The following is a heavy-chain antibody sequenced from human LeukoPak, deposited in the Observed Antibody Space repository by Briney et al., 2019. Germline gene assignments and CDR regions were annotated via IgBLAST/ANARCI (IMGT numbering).Heavy chain of an antibody. CDR2: IYYSGST. Sequence: SETLSLTCTVSGGSISSYYWSWIRQPPGKGLEWIGYIYYSGSTNYNPSLKSRVTISVDTSKNQFSLKLSSVTAADTAVYYVARAGVPGLFYFWGQGTPGNVPS. V-gene: IGHV4-59*01. D-gene: IGHD1-1*01. CDR3: ARAGVPGLFYF. CDR1: GGSISSYY. J-gene: IGHJ4*02.